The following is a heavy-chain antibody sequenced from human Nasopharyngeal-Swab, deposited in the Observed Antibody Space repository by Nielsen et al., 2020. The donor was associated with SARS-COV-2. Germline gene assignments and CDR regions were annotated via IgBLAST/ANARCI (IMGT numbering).Heavy chain of an antibody. J-gene: IGHJ6*02. V-gene: IGHV3-21*01. CDR2: ISSSSSYI. CDR3: AREPYSSSFQLTLYYYYCYGMDV. CDR1: GFTFSSYS. D-gene: IGHD6-13*01. Sequence: GESLKISCAASGFTFSSYSMNWVRQAPGKGLEWVSSISSSSSYIYYADSVKGRFTISRDNAKNSLYLQMNSLRAEDTAVYYCAREPYSSSFQLTLYYYYCYGMDVWGQGTTVTVSS.